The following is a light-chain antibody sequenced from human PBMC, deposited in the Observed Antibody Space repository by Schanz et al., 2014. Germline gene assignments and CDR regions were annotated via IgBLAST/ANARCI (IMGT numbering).Light chain of an antibody. J-gene: IGLJ1*01. Sequence: QSALTQPPSASGSPGQSVTISCTGTSSDVGGYKYVSWYQQHPGKAPKLMIYDVSNRPSGVSNRFSGSKSDNTASLTISGLQAEDEADYYCSSYRRTAAVAVFGTGTKLTVL. CDR2: DVS. CDR1: SSDVGGYKY. CDR3: SSYRRTAAVAV. V-gene: IGLV2-14*01.